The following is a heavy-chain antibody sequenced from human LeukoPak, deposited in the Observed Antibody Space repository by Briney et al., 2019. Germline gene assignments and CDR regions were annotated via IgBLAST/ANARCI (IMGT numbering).Heavy chain of an antibody. Sequence: PSETLSLTCNVSGDSISRSRHFWAWIRQSPGRGLEWIGYIYNSGSTYYNPSLKSRVTISVDTSKNQFSLKLSSVTAADTAVYYCARDRSRSYYGGNPRTLRGRGQFDYWGQGTLVTVSS. D-gene: IGHD4-23*01. V-gene: IGHV4-39*07. J-gene: IGHJ4*02. CDR1: GDSISRSRHF. CDR2: IYNSGST. CDR3: ARDRSRSYYGGNPRTLRGRGQFDY.